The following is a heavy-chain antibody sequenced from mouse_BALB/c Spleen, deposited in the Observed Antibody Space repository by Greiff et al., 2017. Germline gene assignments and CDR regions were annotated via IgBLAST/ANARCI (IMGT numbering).Heavy chain of an antibody. Sequence: VQLQQSGAELVRPGASVTLSCKASGYTFTDYEMHWVKQTPVHGLEWIGAIDPETGGTAYNQKFKGKATLTADKSSSTAYMELRSLTSEDSAVYYCTSTTVADYYAMDYWGQGTSVTVSS. J-gene: IGHJ4*01. CDR2: IDPETGGT. CDR1: GYTFTDYE. V-gene: IGHV1-15*01. CDR3: TSTTVADYYAMDY. D-gene: IGHD1-1*01.